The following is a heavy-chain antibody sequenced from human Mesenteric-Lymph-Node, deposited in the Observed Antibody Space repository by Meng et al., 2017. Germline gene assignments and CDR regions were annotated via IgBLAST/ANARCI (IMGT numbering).Heavy chain of an antibody. V-gene: IGHV5-51*01. J-gene: IGHJ3*02. CDR2: IYPGDSGDSDT. D-gene: IGHD3-22*01. CDR1: GYNFAAHW. Sequence: KVSCKGSGYNFAAHWVGCVRQMPGKGLQWMGIIYPGDSGDSDTRYSPSFQGQVTISADKSISTAYLQWSSLEASDTAMYYCARHYYNDRSGFYSPFDIWGQGTMVTVSS. CDR3: ARHYYNDRSGFYSPFDI.